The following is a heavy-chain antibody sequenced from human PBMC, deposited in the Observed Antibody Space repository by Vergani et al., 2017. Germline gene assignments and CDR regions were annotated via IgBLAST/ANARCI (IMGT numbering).Heavy chain of an antibody. CDR1: GFTLSSYW. J-gene: IGHJ6*03. Sequence: EVQLVESGGGLVQPGGSLRLSCAASGFTLSSYWMSWVRQAPGKGLEWVANIKQDGSEKYYVDSVKGRFTISRDNAKNSLYLQMNSLRAEDTAVYYCASXGELTGYYYYYMDVWGKGTTVTVSS. CDR2: IKQDGSEK. D-gene: IGHD1-26*01. CDR3: ASXGELTGYYYYYMDV. V-gene: IGHV3-7*01.